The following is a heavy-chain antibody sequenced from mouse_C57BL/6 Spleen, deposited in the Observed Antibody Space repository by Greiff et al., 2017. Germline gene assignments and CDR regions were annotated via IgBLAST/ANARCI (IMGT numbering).Heavy chain of an antibody. CDR1: GYSITSGYY. V-gene: IGHV3-6*01. CDR3: ARAGYDFDY. CDR2: ISYDGSN. Sequence: ESGPGLVKPSQSLSLTCSVTGYSITSGYYWNWIRQFPGNKLEWMGYISYDGSNNYNPSLKNRISITRDTSKNQFFLKLNSVTTEDTATYYCARAGYDFDYWGQGTTLTVSS. J-gene: IGHJ2*01. D-gene: IGHD1-2*01.